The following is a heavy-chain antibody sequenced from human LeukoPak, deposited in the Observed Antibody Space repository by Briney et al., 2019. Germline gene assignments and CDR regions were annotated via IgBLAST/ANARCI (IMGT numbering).Heavy chain of an antibody. D-gene: IGHD4-17*01. CDR1: GGSFSGYY. Sequence: SETLSLTCAVSGGSFSGYYWSWIRQPPGKGLEWIGEINHTGSTNYNPYLKSRVTTSVDTSKNQFSLKLSSVTAADTAVYYCARGRLRRWFDPWGQGTLVTVSS. CDR2: INHTGST. V-gene: IGHV4-34*01. J-gene: IGHJ5*02. CDR3: ARGRLRRWFDP.